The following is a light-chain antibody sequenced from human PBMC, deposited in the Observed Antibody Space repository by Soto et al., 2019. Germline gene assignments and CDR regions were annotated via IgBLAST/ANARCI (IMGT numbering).Light chain of an antibody. J-gene: IGKJ4*01. V-gene: IGKV4-1*01. CDR2: WAS. Sequence: DIVMTQSPASLAVSLGERATINCKSSQSVLYSSDIKNYLAWYQQRPGQPPKLLIYWASTRESGVPDRFSGSGSGTDFALTISSLQAEDVAVYYCQQYYSSPLTFGGVTKVELK. CDR1: QSVLYSSDIKNY. CDR3: QQYYSSPLT.